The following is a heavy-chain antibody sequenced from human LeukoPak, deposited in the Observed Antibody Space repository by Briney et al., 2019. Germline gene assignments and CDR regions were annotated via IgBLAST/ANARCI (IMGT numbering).Heavy chain of an antibody. Sequence: ASVKVSCKASGYTFTSYGISWVRQAPGQGLEWMGWISAYNGNTNYAQKLQGRVTMTTDTSTSTAYMELRSLRSDDTAVYYCARELSGSSLGSHFDYLGQGTLVTVSS. CDR2: ISAYNGNT. CDR3: ARELSGSSLGSHFDY. CDR1: GYTFTSYG. J-gene: IGHJ4*02. D-gene: IGHD2-2*01. V-gene: IGHV1-18*01.